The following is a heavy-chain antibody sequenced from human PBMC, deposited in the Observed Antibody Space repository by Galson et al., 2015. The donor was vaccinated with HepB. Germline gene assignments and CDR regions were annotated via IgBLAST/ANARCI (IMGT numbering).Heavy chain of an antibody. V-gene: IGHV1-69*06. Sequence: CKASGGTFSSYAISWVRQAPGQGLEWMGGIIPIFGTANYAQKFQGRVTVTADKSTSTAYMELSSLRSEDTAVYYCANAKSGSYRYYFDYWGQGTLVTVSS. CDR1: GGTFSSYA. D-gene: IGHD1-26*01. J-gene: IGHJ4*02. CDR3: ANAKSGSYRYYFDY. CDR2: IIPIFGTA.